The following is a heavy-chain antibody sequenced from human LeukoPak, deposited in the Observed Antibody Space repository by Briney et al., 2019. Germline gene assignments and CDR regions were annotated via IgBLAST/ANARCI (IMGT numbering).Heavy chain of an antibody. CDR1: GYTFTNNF. J-gene: IGHJ3*02. D-gene: IGHD3-16*01. CDR2: INPSGDNT. Sequence: ASVKVSSKASGYTFTNNFMHWVRQAPGQGLEWMGIINPSGDNTWYAQKFQGRVTMTRDMATSTDYMEVSSLRSEDTAVYYCARGLGPDAFDIWGQGTMVTVSS. V-gene: IGHV1-46*01. CDR3: ARGLGPDAFDI.